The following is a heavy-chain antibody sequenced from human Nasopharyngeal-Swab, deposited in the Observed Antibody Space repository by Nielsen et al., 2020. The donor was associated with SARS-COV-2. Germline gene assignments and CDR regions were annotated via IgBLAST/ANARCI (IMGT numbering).Heavy chain of an antibody. V-gene: IGHV3-30*18. CDR3: AKGPLYCSGGSCYAGLFDY. CDR2: ISYDGSNK. Sequence: GESLKISCAASGFTFSSYGMHWVRQAPGKGLEWVAVISYDGSNKYYADSVKGRFTISRDNSKNTLYLQMNSLRAEDTAVYYCAKGPLYCSGGSCYAGLFDYWGQGTLVTVSS. CDR1: GFTFSSYG. J-gene: IGHJ4*02. D-gene: IGHD2-15*01.